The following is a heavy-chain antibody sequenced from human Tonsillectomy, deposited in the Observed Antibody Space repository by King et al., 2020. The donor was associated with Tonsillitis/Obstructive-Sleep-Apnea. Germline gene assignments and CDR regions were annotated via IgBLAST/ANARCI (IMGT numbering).Heavy chain of an antibody. D-gene: IGHD1-26*01. CDR2: ISYDGSNK. CDR1: GFTFSSYG. CDR3: AKEQEGNSGSFLTFDY. J-gene: IGHJ4*02. Sequence: VQLVESGGGVVQPGRSLRLSCAASGFTFSSYGMHWVRQAPGKGLEWVAVISYDGSNKYYADSVKGRFTISRDNYKNTLYLQMNSMRAEDTAVYYCAKEQEGNSGSFLTFDYWGQGTLVTVSS. V-gene: IGHV3-30*18.